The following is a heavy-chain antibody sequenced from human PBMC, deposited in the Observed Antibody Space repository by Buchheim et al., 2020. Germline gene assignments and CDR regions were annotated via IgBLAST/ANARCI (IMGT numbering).Heavy chain of an antibody. J-gene: IGHJ6*02. CDR2: INSDGSRT. V-gene: IGHV3-74*01. Sequence: EVQLVESGGGLVQPGGSLRLSCAASGFTFSSHWMHWVRQAPGKGLVWASHINSDGSRTNYADSVKGRITISRDNAKKTLYLQMNSLRAEDTAVYYCARESSYYYGMDVWGLGTT. CDR3: ARESSYYYGMDV. CDR1: GFTFSSHW.